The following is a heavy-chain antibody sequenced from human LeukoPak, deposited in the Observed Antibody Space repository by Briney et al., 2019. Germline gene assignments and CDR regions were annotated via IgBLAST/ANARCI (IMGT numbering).Heavy chain of an antibody. CDR1: GFTFSDYW. CDR3: ARCFWGSSYYGMDV. V-gene: IGHV3-74*01. CDR2: INSDESST. Sequence: GGSLRLSCAASGFTFSDYWMHWVRQAPGKGLVLVSRINSDESSTTYADSVKGRFTISRDNAKNTLYLQVNSLRPEDTAVYYCARCFWGSSYYGMDVWGKGTTVTVSS. D-gene: IGHD7-27*01. J-gene: IGHJ6*04.